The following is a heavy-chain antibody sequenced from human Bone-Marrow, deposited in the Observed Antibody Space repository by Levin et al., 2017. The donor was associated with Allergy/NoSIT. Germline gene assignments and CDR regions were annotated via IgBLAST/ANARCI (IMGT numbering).Heavy chain of an antibody. CDR1: GFTFSDYY. D-gene: IGHD3-3*01. V-gene: IGHV3-11*01. J-gene: IGHJ4*02. CDR3: ARTTIDGLIIDFFDY. Sequence: PGGSLRLSCAASGFTFSDYYMSWIRQAPGKGLQWVSFIVRGGETTDYADSVRGRFTISRDNAKNSLYLQMNDLRAEDTAVYYCARTTIDGLIIDFFDYWGQGTLVTVSS. CDR2: IVRGGETT.